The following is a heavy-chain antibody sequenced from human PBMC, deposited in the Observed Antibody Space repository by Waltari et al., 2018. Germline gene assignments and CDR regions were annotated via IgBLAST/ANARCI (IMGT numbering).Heavy chain of an antibody. CDR1: GYTFTSSD. J-gene: IGHJ4*02. Sequence: QVQLVQSGAEVKKPRASVKVSCKASGYTFTSSDLNWVRQATGQGLEWMGWMNPNSGNTGYAQKFQGRVTMTRNTSISTAYMELSSLRSEDTAVYYCARGSRIAARRRVLDYWGQGTLVTVSS. D-gene: IGHD6-6*01. V-gene: IGHV1-8*01. CDR3: ARGSRIAARRRVLDY. CDR2: MNPNSGNT.